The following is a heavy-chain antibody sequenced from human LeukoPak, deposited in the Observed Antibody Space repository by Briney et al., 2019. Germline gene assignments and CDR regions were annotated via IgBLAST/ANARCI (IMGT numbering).Heavy chain of an antibody. CDR1: GFTFSSYG. CDR3: AKDLGYCSSTSCYGGAFDI. J-gene: IGHJ3*02. D-gene: IGHD2-2*01. CDR2: ISYGGSNK. Sequence: GRSLRLSCAASGFTFSSYGMHWVRQAPGKGLEWVAVISYGGSNKYYADSVKGRLTISRDNSKNTLYLQMNSLRAEDTAVYYCAKDLGYCSSTSCYGGAFDIWGQGTMVTVSS. V-gene: IGHV3-30*18.